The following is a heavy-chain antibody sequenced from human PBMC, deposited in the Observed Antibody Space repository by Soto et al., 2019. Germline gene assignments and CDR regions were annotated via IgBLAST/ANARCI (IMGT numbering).Heavy chain of an antibody. CDR2: IWYDGSNK. CDR3: ARDQWDCSGGSCSTTYADY. Sequence: QVQLVESGGGLVQPGSSLRLSCAASGFTFSSNGMHWVRQAPGKGLEGVAVIWYDGSNKYYADSVKGRFTISRDNSKNTLYLQMNSLRAEDTAVYYCARDQWDCSGGSCSTTYADYWGQGTLVTVSS. J-gene: IGHJ4*02. CDR1: GFTFSSNG. V-gene: IGHV3-33*01. D-gene: IGHD2-15*01.